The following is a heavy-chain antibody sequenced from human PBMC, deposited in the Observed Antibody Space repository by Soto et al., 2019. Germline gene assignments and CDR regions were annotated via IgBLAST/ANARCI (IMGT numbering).Heavy chain of an antibody. D-gene: IGHD6-13*01. J-gene: IGHJ4*02. CDR1: GFTFSDFS. Sequence: QVQVVQSGGEAKKPGASVKVSCRVSGFTFSDFSIHWVRQSPGKGLEWMGGIDPEDGKTIYAPKFQGSITMTEDSSSDTAYLEVNKLMSNDTAFYYCTTGASAGRRDFWGQGTLVTVSS. V-gene: IGHV1-24*01. CDR2: IDPEDGKT. CDR3: TTGASAGRRDF.